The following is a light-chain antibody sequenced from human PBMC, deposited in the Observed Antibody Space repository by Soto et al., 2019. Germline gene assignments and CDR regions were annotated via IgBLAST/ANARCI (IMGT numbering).Light chain of an antibody. Sequence: DIVLTQSPGTLSLSPGERATLSCRASQSDSSRFLAWYQQKPGQAPRLLIHSTFRRDTGIPDRFSGSGSGTDFPLNISRLEPEDYAVYYCQLYGSSWTFGQGTKVEIK. CDR1: QSDSSRF. J-gene: IGKJ1*01. CDR3: QLYGSSWT. CDR2: STF. V-gene: IGKV3-20*01.